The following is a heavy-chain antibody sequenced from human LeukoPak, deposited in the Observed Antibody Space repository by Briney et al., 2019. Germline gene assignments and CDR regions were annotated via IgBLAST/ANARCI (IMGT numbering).Heavy chain of an antibody. Sequence: PGGSLRLSCAASGFTFNIYTMSWVRQAPGKGLEWVSVISENGGSTYYADSVKGRFTISRDNSKNTLYLQMNSLRAEDTAVYYCAKDTSYGDSESGLDYWGQGTLVTVSS. CDR1: GFTFNIYT. CDR3: AKDTSYGDSESGLDY. J-gene: IGHJ4*02. CDR2: ISENGGST. V-gene: IGHV3-23*01. D-gene: IGHD4-17*01.